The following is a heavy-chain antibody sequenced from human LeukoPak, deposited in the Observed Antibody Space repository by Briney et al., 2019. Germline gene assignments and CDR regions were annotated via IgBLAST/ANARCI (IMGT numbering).Heavy chain of an antibody. J-gene: IGHJ4*02. CDR2: ISYDGSNK. D-gene: IGHD6-19*01. CDR1: GFTFSSYA. CDR3: ARDFGGFIAVAAWSAYTFDY. Sequence: PGRSLRLSCAASGFTFSSYAMHRVRQAPGKGLEWVAVISYDGSNKYYADSVKGRFTISRDNSKNTLYLQMNSLRAEDTAVYYCARDFGGFIAVAAWSAYTFDYWGQGTLVTVSS. V-gene: IGHV3-30-3*01.